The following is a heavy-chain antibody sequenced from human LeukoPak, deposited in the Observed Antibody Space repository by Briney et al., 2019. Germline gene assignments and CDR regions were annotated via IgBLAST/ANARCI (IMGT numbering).Heavy chain of an antibody. J-gene: IGHJ4*02. Sequence: SETLSLTCTVSGGSITSYYWSWIRQPPGKRLECIGYIYHSGSTYYNPSLKSRVTISVDTSKNQFSLKLSSVTAADTAVYYCARVRRDGYNSPDYWGQGTLVPVSS. V-gene: IGHV4-59*01. CDR2: IYHSGST. CDR3: ARVRRDGYNSPDY. CDR1: GGSITSYY. D-gene: IGHD5-24*01.